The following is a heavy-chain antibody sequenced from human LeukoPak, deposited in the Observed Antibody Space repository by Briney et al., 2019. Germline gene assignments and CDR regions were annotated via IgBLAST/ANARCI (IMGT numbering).Heavy chain of an antibody. J-gene: IGHJ5*02. CDR1: GFTFSTYW. Sequence: GGSLRLSCAASGFTFSTYWMTWVRQAPGKGLEWVSYISSSGSTIYYADSVKGRFTISRDNSKNTLYLQMNSLRAEDTAVYYCAKKYSTGLDPWGQGTLVTVSS. D-gene: IGHD1-26*01. CDR3: AKKYSTGLDP. V-gene: IGHV3-48*01. CDR2: ISSSGSTI.